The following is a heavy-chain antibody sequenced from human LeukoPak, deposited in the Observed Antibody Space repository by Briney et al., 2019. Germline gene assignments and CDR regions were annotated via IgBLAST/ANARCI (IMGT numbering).Heavy chain of an antibody. D-gene: IGHD3-22*01. Sequence: SETLSLTCAVHGGSFSGYYWSWIRQPPGKGLEWIGEINHSGSTNYNPSLKSRVTISVDTSKNQFSLKLSSVTAADTAVYYCARHESYYDSSGYPDYWGQGTLVTVSS. CDR3: ARHESYYDSSGYPDY. J-gene: IGHJ4*02. CDR1: GGSFSGYY. V-gene: IGHV4-34*01. CDR2: INHSGST.